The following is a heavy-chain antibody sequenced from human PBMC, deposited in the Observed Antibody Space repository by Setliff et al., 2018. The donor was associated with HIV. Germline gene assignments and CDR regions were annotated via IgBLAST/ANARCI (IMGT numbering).Heavy chain of an antibody. D-gene: IGHD6-13*01. J-gene: IGHJ5*02. Sequence: ASVKVSCKASGYTFTDYFMHWVRQAPGQGLEWMGWISPNSGDTNIPQRFKGRVTMTRDTSLNTDYMEVRSLRSDDTAVYYCATDLGSHALDPWGQGTLVTVSS. CDR1: GYTFTDYF. CDR3: ATDLGSHALDP. V-gene: IGHV1-2*02. CDR2: ISPNSGDT.